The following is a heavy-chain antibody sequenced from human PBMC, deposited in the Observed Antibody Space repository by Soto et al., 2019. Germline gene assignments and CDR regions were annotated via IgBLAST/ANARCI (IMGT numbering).Heavy chain of an antibody. V-gene: IGHV3-33*01. J-gene: IGHJ4*02. CDR2: IWTEGSNK. CDR3: VRDLGCISTSCHAHFDF. Sequence: YLRLSCAASGFTFSNYGMYWVRQTSGKGLEGVALIWTEGSNKKYADSVKGRFTICRDNAKKSVYLQMNSLRDEDTAVYYCVRDLGCISTSCHAHFDFWGQGTLVTVSS. D-gene: IGHD2-2*01. CDR1: GFTFSNYG.